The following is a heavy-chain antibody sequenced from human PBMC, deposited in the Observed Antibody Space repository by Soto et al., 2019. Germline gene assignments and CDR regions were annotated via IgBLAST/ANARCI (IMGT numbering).Heavy chain of an antibody. V-gene: IGHV6-1*01. J-gene: IGHJ6*02. Sequence: PSQTLSLTCDISGDSVSSNSAGWNWIRQTPSRGLEWLGRTYYKSKWYYTYAASVKSRIAVSPDTSKNQFSLQLTSVTPEDTAVYYCARGSWDDVSGHYYYYYGMDVWGQGTTVTVSS. CDR2: TYYKSKWYY. CDR1: GDSVSSNSAG. CDR3: ARGSWDDVSGHYYYYYGMDV. D-gene: IGHD1-1*01.